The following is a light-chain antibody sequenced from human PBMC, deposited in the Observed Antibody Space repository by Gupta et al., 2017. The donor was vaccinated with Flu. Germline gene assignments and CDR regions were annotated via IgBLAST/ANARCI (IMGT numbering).Light chain of an antibody. CDR3: YSSDSSGDHWV. CDR1: ALPKKY. V-gene: IGLV3-10*01. Sequence: SYELTQPPSVSVSPGQTARITCSGDALPKKYTFWYQQKSGQAPVLVIYEDYKRASGIPERFSGSNPGTMATLTISGARVEDEGDYYCYSSDSSGDHWVFGGGTKLIVL. J-gene: IGLJ3*02. CDR2: EDY.